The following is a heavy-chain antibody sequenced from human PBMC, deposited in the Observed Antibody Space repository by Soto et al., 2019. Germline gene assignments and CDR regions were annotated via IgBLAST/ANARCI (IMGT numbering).Heavy chain of an antibody. V-gene: IGHV1-69*13. J-gene: IGHJ6*02. D-gene: IGHD3-3*01. CDR1: GVTFSSYA. CDR3: ARGGRPKDFWSGYSPDDYYYGMDV. Sequence: SVKVSSKASGVTFSSYAISWVRQAPGQGLEWMGGIIPIFGTANYAQKFQGRVTITADESTSTAYMELSSLRSEDTAVYYCARGGRPKDFWSGYSPDDYYYGMDVWGQGITVTVSS. CDR2: IIPIFGTA.